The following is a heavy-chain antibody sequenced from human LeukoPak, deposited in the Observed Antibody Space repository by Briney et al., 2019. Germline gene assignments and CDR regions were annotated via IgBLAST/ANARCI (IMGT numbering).Heavy chain of an antibody. V-gene: IGHV3-23*01. CDR3: ARLSGNYYFDY. CDR2: VSGNGVST. J-gene: IGHJ4*02. D-gene: IGHD1-26*01. CDR1: GFTFSNYA. Sequence: GGSLRLSCAAPGFTFSNYAMTWVRQAPGKGLEWVSAVSGNGVSTFYTDSVKGRFSISRDNSKNTVYLQMNSLRADDTAVYYCARLSGNYYFDYWGQGTLVTVSS.